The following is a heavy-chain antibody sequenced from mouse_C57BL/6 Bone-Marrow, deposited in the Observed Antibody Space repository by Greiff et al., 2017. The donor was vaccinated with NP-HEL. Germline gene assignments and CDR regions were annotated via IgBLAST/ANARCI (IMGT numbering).Heavy chain of an antibody. V-gene: IGHV1-55*01. CDR1: GYTFTSYW. Sequence: VQLQQPGAELVKPGASVKMSCKASGYTFTSYWITWVKQRPGQGLEWIGDIYPGSGSTNYNEKFKSKATLTVDTSSSTAYMQLSSLTSEDAAVYYCARSPLYYYAMTTGVKEPQSPSPQ. J-gene: IGHJ4*01. CDR3: ARSPLYYYAMTT. CDR2: IYPGSGST.